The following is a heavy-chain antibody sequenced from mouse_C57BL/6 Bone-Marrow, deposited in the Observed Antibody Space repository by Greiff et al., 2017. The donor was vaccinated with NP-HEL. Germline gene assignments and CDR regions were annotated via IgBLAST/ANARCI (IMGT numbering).Heavy chain of an antibody. CDR3: TREKFLLFDY. CDR1: GYTFTDYE. CDR2: IDPETGGT. J-gene: IGHJ2*01. V-gene: IGHV1-15*01. Sequence: QVQLQQSGAELVRPGASVTLSCKASGYTFTDYEMHWVKQTPVHGLEWIGAIDPETGGTAYNQKFKGKAILTADKSSSTAYMELRSLTSEDSAVYYCTREKFLLFDYWGQGTTLTVSS.